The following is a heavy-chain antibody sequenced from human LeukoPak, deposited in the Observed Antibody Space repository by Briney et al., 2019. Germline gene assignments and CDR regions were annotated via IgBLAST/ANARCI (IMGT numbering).Heavy chain of an antibody. CDR3: ASLTNSGSYYDAFDI. Sequence: SETLSLTCTVSGVSISSSSYYWGWIRQPPRKGLEWIGSIYYSGSTYYNPSLRSRVTISVDTSKNQFSLKLSSVTAADTAVYYCASLTNSGSYYDAFDIWGQGTMVTVSS. J-gene: IGHJ3*02. D-gene: IGHD1-26*01. V-gene: IGHV4-39*07. CDR1: GVSISSSSYY. CDR2: IYYSGST.